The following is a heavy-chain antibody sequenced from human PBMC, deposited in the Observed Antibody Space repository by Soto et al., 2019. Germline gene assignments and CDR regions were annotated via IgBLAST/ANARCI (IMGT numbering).Heavy chain of an antibody. CDR2: TSYDGSNK. J-gene: IGHJ4*02. Sequence: QVQLVESGGGVVQPGTSLRLSCVGSGFTFRSFVIHWVRQAPGKGLEGVALTSYDGSNKYYDDPVKGRFTISRDNSRNTVDLQMDSLRLQHTVLHYWARSGTPGGLDVWGQGTRVSVSS. V-gene: IGHV3-30*19. D-gene: IGHD3-10*01. CDR3: ARSGTPGGLDV. CDR1: GFTFRSFV.